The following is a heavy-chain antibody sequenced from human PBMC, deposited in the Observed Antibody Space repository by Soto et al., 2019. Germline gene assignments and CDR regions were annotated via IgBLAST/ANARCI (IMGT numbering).Heavy chain of an antibody. CDR2: IDWNGGST. V-gene: IGHV3-9*01. CDR1: GFTFDDYA. J-gene: IGHJ6*01. Sequence: EVQLVESGGGLVQPGRSLRLSCVASGFTFDDYAMHWVRQTPGKGLEWVSSIDWNGGSTAYADSVKGRCTISRDNARNSLYLQMNSLRPEDTALYYCVKGRGSYFGYCGRDVWGQGTTVTVSS. CDR3: VKGRGSYFGYCGRDV. D-gene: IGHD1-26*01.